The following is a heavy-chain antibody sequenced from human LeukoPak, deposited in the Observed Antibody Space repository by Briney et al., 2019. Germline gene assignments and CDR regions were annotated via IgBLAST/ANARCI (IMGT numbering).Heavy chain of an antibody. Sequence: GASVKVSCKASGYTFTSYAIHWVRQAPGQRLEWMGWISAGNGNTKYSQNFQGRVTFISNTSATTAFMELSSLRSEDAAVYYCARVRTVVTQDWFDPWGQGTLVTVSS. CDR2: ISAGNGNT. CDR1: GYTFTSYA. CDR3: ARVRTVVTQDWFDP. D-gene: IGHD4-23*01. J-gene: IGHJ5*02. V-gene: IGHV1-3*01.